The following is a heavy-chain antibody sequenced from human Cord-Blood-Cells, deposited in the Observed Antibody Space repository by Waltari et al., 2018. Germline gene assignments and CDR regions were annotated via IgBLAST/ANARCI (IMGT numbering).Heavy chain of an antibody. V-gene: IGHV1-2*02. CDR1: GYTFTGHY. D-gene: IGHD3-22*01. CDR3: ARDPTYYYDSSGYSFDY. Sequence: QVQLVQSGAEVKKPGASVKVSCKASGYTFTGHYMHWVRHAPGQGLEWMGWINPNSGGTNYAQKFQGRVTMTRDTSISTAYMELSRLRSDDTAVYYCARDPTYYYDSSGYSFDYWGQGTLVTVSS. CDR2: INPNSGGT. J-gene: IGHJ4*02.